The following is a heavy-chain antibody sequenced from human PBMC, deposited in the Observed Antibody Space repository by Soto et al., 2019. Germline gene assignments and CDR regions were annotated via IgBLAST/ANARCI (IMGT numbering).Heavy chain of an antibody. Sequence: QVQLVQSGAEVKKPGASVKVSCKASGYTFTSYGISWVRQAPGQGLEWMGWISAYNGNTKYAQKLQGRVTTTTDTPTSTADMELRRRRSDDTAVYYWARDLGGSDYAPVDYWGQGTLVTVAS. V-gene: IGHV1-18*01. D-gene: IGHD1-26*01. CDR3: ARDLGGSDYAPVDY. J-gene: IGHJ4*02. CDR1: GYTFTSYG. CDR2: ISAYNGNT.